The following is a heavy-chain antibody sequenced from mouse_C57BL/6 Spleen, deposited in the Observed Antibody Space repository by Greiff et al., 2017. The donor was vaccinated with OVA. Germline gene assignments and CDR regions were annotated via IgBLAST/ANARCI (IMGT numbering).Heavy chain of an antibody. CDR3: ARTGDYSNYRAWFAY. D-gene: IGHD2-5*01. Sequence: QVHVKQPGAALVMPGASVKLSCKASGYTFTSYWMHWVKQRPGQGLEWIGEIDPSDSYTNYNQKFKGKSTLTVDKSSSTAYMQLSSLTSEDSAVYYCARTGDYSNYRAWFAYWGQGTLVTVSA. CDR1: GYTFTSYW. J-gene: IGHJ3*01. CDR2: IDPSDSYT. V-gene: IGHV1-69*01.